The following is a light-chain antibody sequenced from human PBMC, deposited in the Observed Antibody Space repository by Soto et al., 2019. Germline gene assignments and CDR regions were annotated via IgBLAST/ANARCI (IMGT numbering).Light chain of an antibody. V-gene: IGKV2D-29*01. Sequence: EIVLTQTPLSLSVAPGQPASISCKSSESLLHSDGKTYVYWYLQKPGQPPHLLIHELSNRVSGVPYKVSGSGSVTHVTLKISRVEAEDVGLYDWMQSMQVPIPFGQETRLDIK. CDR2: ELS. CDR1: ESLLHSDGKTY. CDR3: MQSMQVPIP. J-gene: IGKJ5*01.